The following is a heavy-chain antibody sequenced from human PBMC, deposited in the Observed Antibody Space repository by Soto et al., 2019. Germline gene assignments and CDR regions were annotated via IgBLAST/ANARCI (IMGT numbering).Heavy chain of an antibody. CDR3: ATKGPVTNYLYCGMDV. V-gene: IGHV3-30*03. D-gene: IGHD2-15*01. J-gene: IGHJ6*02. CDR1: GLTFTTSG. CDR2: ISYDGDAK. Sequence: QVHLVESGGGVVQPGTSLRITCTVSGLTFTTSGMNWVRQAPGKALEWLGVISYDGDAKYYGDTVKGRFIISRDNSKKLLFLHLNSVRVEDTAVYYCATKGPVTNYLYCGMDVVGQWSTVIVSS.